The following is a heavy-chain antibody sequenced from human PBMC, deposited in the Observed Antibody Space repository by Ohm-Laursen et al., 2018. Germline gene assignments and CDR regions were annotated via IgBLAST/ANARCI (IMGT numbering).Heavy chain of an antibody. V-gene: IGHV4-59*07. CDR3: ARAPTTVTPDYYYYGMDV. CDR1: GGSISSYY. D-gene: IGHD4-17*01. Sequence: SDTLSLTCTVSGGSISSYYWSWIRQPPGKGLEWIGYIYYSGSTKYNPSLKSRVTISVDTSKNQFSLKLNSVTAADTAVYYCARAPTTVTPDYYYYGMDVWGQGTTVTVSS. J-gene: IGHJ6*02. CDR2: IYYSGST.